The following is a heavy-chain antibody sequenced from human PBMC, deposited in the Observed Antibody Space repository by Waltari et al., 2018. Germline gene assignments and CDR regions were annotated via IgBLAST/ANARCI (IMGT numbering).Heavy chain of an antibody. CDR1: GFTFSNYA. CDR3: AKESDSTGYFDY. V-gene: IGHV3-23*01. CDR2: LSSTGATT. D-gene: IGHD3-22*01. J-gene: IGHJ4*02. Sequence: EVQLLESGGGFLQPGGSLRLSCLASGFTFSNYAMNWVRQDPGKVVYWGSLLSSTGATTYYADSVKARFTSSRDNSKSTLYLEMHSLRVEDTAIYYWAKESDSTGYFDYWGQGTLVTVSS.